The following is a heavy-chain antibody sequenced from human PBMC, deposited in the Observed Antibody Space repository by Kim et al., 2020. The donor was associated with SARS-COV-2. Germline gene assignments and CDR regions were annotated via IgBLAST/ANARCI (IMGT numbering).Heavy chain of an antibody. CDR1: GFTFGDYA. D-gene: IGHD4-4*01. CDR3: TRVGDYSTNWFDP. V-gene: IGHV3-49*03. J-gene: IGHJ5*02. Sequence: GGSLRLSCTASGFTFGDYAMSWFRQAPGKGLEWVGFIRSKAYGGTTEYAASVKGRFTISRDDSKSIAYLQMNSLKTEDTAVYYCTRVGDYSTNWFDPWGQGTLVTVSS. CDR2: IRSKAYGGTT.